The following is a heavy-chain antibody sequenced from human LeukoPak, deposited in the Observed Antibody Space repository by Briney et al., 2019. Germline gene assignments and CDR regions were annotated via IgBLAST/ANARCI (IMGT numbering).Heavy chain of an antibody. CDR3: ARSPLGWLQYDYFDY. CDR1: GGSFSGYY. Sequence: PSETLSLTCAVYGGSFSGYYWSWIRQPPGKGLEWTGEINHSGSTNYNPSLKSRVTISVDTSKNQFSLKLSSVTAADTAVYYCARSPLGWLQYDYFDYWGQGTLVTVSS. J-gene: IGHJ4*02. CDR2: INHSGST. D-gene: IGHD5-24*01. V-gene: IGHV4-34*01.